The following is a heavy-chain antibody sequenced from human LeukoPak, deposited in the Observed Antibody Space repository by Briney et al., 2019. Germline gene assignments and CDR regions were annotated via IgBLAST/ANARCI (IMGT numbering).Heavy chain of an antibody. V-gene: IGHV1-18*01. J-gene: IGHJ3*02. CDR2: ISAYNGNT. CDR3: ARDLIFYLYGSSGPNTFVI. Sequence: ASVKVSCKASGSTFTSSGISGVRQAPGQGLEWMGWISAYNGNTNYAQRLQGRVTITTDTSTSTAYMELRSLRSDDTVVYYCARDLIFYLYGSSGPNTFVIWGEGTMVTVSS. D-gene: IGHD3-22*01. CDR1: GSTFTSSG.